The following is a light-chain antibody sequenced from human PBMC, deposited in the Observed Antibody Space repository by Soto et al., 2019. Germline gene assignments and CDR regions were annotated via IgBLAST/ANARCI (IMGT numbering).Light chain of an antibody. CDR3: SSYTSTNFVI. V-gene: IGLV2-14*01. Sequence: QSALTQPASVSGSPGQSITISCTGSSGDFGDYKYVSWYKQHPGKAPKLMIYDVSNRPSGVSNRFSASKSGNTASLTISGLQAEDEADYYCSSYTSTNFVIFGGGTKLTVL. CDR2: DVS. CDR1: SGDFGDYKY. J-gene: IGLJ2*01.